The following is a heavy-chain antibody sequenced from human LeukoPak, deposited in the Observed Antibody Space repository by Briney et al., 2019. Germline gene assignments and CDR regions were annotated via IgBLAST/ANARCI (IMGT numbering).Heavy chain of an antibody. CDR3: GKYVGVPVATYYYYGIDV. Sequence: GGSLRLSCAASGFTFSSYGMHWVRQAPGKGLEWVAVISYDGSNKYYADSVKGRFTISRDNSKNTLYLQMNSLRAEDTAVYYCGKYVGVPVATYYYYGIDVCGQGTTCTVSS. CDR2: ISYDGSNK. J-gene: IGHJ6*02. V-gene: IGHV3-30*18. CDR1: GFTFSSYG. D-gene: IGHD6-19*01.